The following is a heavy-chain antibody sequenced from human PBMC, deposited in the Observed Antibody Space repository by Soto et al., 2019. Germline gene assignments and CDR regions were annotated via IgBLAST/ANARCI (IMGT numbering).Heavy chain of an antibody. CDR2: IIPIIGII. CDR1: GGTFSTYT. J-gene: IGHJ5*02. CDR3: AGDPDSHYNDSHASSYP. D-gene: IGHD4-4*01. V-gene: IGHV1-69*08. Sequence: QVQLVQSGAEVKKPGSSVKVSCKASGGTFSTYTITWVRQAPGQGLEWMGRIIPIIGIINYAQKFQGRVTISADKFTGTAYMELTGLRSDDTAVYYCAGDPDSHYNDSHASSYPRGQGTLVNVSS.